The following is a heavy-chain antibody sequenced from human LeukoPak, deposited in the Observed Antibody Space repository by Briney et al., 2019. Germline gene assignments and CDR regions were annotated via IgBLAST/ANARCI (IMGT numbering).Heavy chain of an antibody. CDR2: IRYNGNNQ. CDR3: ARDPRSDY. Sequence: GGSPRLSCVASGFTFRLFGMHWVRQAPGKGREWVAFIRYNGNNQYYADSVKGRFTISRDNSKNTLYLQMNSLRAEDTAVYYCARDPRSDYWGQGTLVTVSS. V-gene: IGHV3-30*02. CDR1: GFTFRLFG. D-gene: IGHD3-16*02. J-gene: IGHJ4*02.